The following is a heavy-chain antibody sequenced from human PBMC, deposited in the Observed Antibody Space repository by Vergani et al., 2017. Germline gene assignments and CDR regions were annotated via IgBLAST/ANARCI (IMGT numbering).Heavy chain of an antibody. Sequence: QVRLQESGPGLVKPSETLSLTCSVSGGSMSGYYWSWIRQPPGKELVWVGYMYHSGSTNYNPSLETRVTISGDTSKNQFSLELNSVTAADTAVYYCGRVADFYGLGSRLLDLWGQGILVTVSS. CDR1: GGSMSGYY. CDR3: GRVADFYGLGSRLLDL. CDR2: MYHSGST. J-gene: IGHJ5*02. V-gene: IGHV4-59*01. D-gene: IGHD3-10*01.